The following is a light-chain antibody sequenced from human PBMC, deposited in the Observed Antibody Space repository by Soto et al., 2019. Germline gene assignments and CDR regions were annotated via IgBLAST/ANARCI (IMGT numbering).Light chain of an antibody. CDR2: DVS. V-gene: IGLV2-14*01. Sequence: ALNQPASVSGSPGQSITISCTGTSSDVCGYNYVSWYQQHPGKAPKLMIYDVSNRPSGVSNRFSGSKSGNTASLTISGLQAEDEADYYCSSYTSSSPYVFGTGTKVTVL. J-gene: IGLJ1*01. CDR3: SSYTSSSPYV. CDR1: SSDVCGYNY.